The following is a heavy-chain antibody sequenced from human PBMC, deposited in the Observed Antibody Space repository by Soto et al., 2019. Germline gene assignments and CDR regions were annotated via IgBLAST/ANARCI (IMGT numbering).Heavy chain of an antibody. CDR3: ASLRSSSGYFDY. D-gene: IGHD6-6*01. CDR2: IYYSGST. J-gene: IGHJ4*02. CDR1: GGSISSYY. V-gene: IGHV4-59*01. Sequence: SETLPLTCTVSGGSISSYYWSWIRQPPGKGLEWIGYIYYSGSTNYNPSLKSRVTISVDTSKNQFSLKLSSVTAADTAVYYCASLRSSSGYFDYWGQETLFTVS.